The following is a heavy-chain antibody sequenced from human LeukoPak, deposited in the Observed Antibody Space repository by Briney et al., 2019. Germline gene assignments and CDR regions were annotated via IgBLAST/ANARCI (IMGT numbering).Heavy chain of an antibody. D-gene: IGHD2-15*01. CDR3: ARVYCSGGSCYDSRGWFDP. Sequence: SETLSLTCAVYGGSFSGDFWSWIRQSPGKGLEWIGEIDHGGSTTYNPSLKSRVTISVDTSKNQFSLRLSSVTAADTAVYYCARVYCSGGSCYDSRGWFDPWGQGTLVTVSS. V-gene: IGHV4-34*01. CDR1: GGSFSGDF. J-gene: IGHJ5*02. CDR2: IDHGGST.